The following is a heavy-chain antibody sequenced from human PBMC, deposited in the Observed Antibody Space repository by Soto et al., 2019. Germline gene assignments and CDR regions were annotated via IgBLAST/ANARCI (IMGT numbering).Heavy chain of an antibody. CDR3: ASIRYFDWSRDMDNWFDP. J-gene: IGHJ5*02. CDR2: IYHSGST. D-gene: IGHD3-9*01. Sequence: KTSETLSLTCAVSGGSISSGGYSWSWIRQPPGKGLEWIGYIYHSGSTYYNPSLKSRVTISVDRSKNQFSLKLSSVTAADTAVYYCASIRYFDWSRDMDNWFDPWGQGTLVTVSS. V-gene: IGHV4-30-2*01. CDR1: GGSISSGGYS.